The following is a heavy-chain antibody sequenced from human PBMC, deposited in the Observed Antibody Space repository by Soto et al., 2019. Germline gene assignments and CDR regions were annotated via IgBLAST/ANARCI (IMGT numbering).Heavy chain of an antibody. Sequence: GGSLRLSCAASGFTFSNAWMSWVRQAPGKGLEWVGRIKSKTDGGTTDYATTVKGRFTISRDDSKNKLYLQMNSLKTEDTAVYYCTTDEDDFWSGYEPFDYWGQGTLVTVSS. CDR2: IKSKTDGGTT. D-gene: IGHD3-3*01. J-gene: IGHJ4*02. V-gene: IGHV3-15*07. CDR3: TTDEDDFWSGYEPFDY. CDR1: GFTFSNAW.